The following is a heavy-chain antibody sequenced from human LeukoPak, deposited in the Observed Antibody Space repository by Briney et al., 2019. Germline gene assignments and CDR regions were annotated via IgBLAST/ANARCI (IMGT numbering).Heavy chain of an antibody. J-gene: IGHJ4*01. CDR3: ARDAQRGFDYSNSLKY. CDR1: GFIFSHHG. CDR2: IWSDGTNR. V-gene: IGHV3-33*01. D-gene: IGHD4-11*01. Sequence: GGSLRLSCAASGFIFSHHGMHWVRQAPGKGLEWVAVIWSDGTNRVYGDSVKGRFTISRDNSQNTVFLQMNSLRVKDTAIYYCARDAQRGFDYSNSLKYWGHGTLVTVSS.